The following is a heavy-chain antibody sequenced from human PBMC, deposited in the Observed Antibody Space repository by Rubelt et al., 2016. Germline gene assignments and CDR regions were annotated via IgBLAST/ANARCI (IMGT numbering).Heavy chain of an antibody. D-gene: IGHD3-22*01. CDR2: IIPIFGTA. CDR1: GGTFSSYA. J-gene: IGHJ6*02. V-gene: IGHV1-69*13. Sequence: QVQLVQSGPEVKKPGASVKVSCKASGGTFSSYAISWVRQAPGQGLEWMGGIIPIFGTANFARKFRVRVPITSDESTSTAYMELSSLRSEDTAVYYCARRLSGYFRYGMDVWGQGTTVTVSS. CDR3: ARRLSGYFRYGMDV.